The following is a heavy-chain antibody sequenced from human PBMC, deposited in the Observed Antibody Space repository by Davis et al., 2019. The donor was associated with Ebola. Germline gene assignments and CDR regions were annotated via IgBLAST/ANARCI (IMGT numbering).Heavy chain of an antibody. CDR3: ARDGGITMVKGVIRSNWFDP. CDR1: GFTFSSYG. Sequence: GESLKISCAASGFTFSSYGMHWVRQAPGKGLEWVAVIWYDGSNKYYADSVKGRFTISRDNSKNTLYLQMNSLRAEDTAVYYGARDGGITMVKGVIRSNWFDPWGQGTLVTVSS. CDR2: IWYDGSNK. D-gene: IGHD3-10*01. J-gene: IGHJ5*02. V-gene: IGHV3-33*01.